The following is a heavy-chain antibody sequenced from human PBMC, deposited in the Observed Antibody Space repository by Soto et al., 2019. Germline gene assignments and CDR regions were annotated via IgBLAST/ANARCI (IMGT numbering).Heavy chain of an antibody. CDR2: VLPISGST. J-gene: IGHJ4*01. CDR3: ATIRVRGGPLRFED. D-gene: IGHD5-12*01. Sequence: QVQLVQSGAEVRKPGSSVKVSCKTSGGLISKYSFNWVRQAPGQGLEWMGGVLPISGSTDYAKRFQGRLTITADSSTSTVYMELSRLRADDTANYYCATIRVRGGPLRFEDGGQGMLISVSS. CDR1: GGLISKYS. V-gene: IGHV1-69*06.